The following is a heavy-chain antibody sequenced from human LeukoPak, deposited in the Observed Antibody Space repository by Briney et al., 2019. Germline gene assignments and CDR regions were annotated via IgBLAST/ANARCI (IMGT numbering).Heavy chain of an antibody. D-gene: IGHD1-1*01. J-gene: IGHJ3*02. CDR1: GFTFSSYA. V-gene: IGHV3-30-3*01. Sequence: PGRSLRLSCAASGFTFSSYAMHWVRQAPGKGLEWVAVISYDGSNKYYADSVKGRFTISRDNSKNTLYLQMNSLRAEDTAVYYCARRRYGMGAFDIWGQGTMVTVSS. CDR3: ARRRYGMGAFDI. CDR2: ISYDGSNK.